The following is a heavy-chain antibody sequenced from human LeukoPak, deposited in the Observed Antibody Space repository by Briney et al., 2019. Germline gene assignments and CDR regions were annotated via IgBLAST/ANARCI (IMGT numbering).Heavy chain of an antibody. CDR3: ANDFWSGSRRFDP. CDR1: GGSISSYY. CDR2: IYYSGST. Sequence: PSETLSLTCTVSGGSISSYYWSWIRQPPGKGLEWIGYIYYSGSTNYNPSLKSRVTISVDTSKNQFSLELSSVTAADTAVYYCANDFWSGSRRFDPWGQGTLVTVSS. V-gene: IGHV4-59*08. J-gene: IGHJ5*02. D-gene: IGHD3-3*01.